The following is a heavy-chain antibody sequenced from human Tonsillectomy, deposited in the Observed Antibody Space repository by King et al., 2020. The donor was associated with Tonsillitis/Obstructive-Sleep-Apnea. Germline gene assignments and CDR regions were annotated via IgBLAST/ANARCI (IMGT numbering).Heavy chain of an antibody. CDR2: ISGSGGST. J-gene: IGHJ2*01. D-gene: IGHD2-15*01. Sequence: VQLVESGGGLVQPGGALRLSCAASGFTFSSYAMIWVRQAPGKGLEWGSAISGSGGSTYYADSVKGRFTISRDNSKNKLYLQMNSLRAEDTAVYYCAKCVVDIVVVVAVDWYFDLWGRGTLVTVSS. CDR3: AKCVVDIVVVVAVDWYFDL. CDR1: GFTFSSYA. V-gene: IGHV3-23*04.